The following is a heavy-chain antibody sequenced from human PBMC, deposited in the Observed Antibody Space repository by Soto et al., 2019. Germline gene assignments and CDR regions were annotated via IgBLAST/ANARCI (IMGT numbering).Heavy chain of an antibody. CDR3: AKASVSRYYYYGMDV. CDR1: GFTFDDYA. CDR2: ISWNSGSI. J-gene: IGHJ6*02. Sequence: SLRLSCAASGFTFDDYAMHWVRQAPGKGLEWVSGISWNSGSIGYADSVKGRFTISRDNAKNSLYLQMNSLRAEDTALYYCAKASVSRYYYYGMDVWGQGTTVTVSS. V-gene: IGHV3-9*01. D-gene: IGHD3-16*01.